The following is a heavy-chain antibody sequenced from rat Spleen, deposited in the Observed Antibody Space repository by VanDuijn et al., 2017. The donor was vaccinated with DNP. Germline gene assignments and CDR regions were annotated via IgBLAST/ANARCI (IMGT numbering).Heavy chain of an antibody. CDR2: ISYSGGT. J-gene: IGHJ2*01. V-gene: IGHV3-1*01. Sequence: EVQLQESGPGLVKPSQSLSLTCSVTGYSITSSYRWNWIRKFPGNKMEWVGHISYSGGTSYNPSLKSRISITRDTSKNLFFLHLDSVTTEDTATYYCARWVWYFDYWGQGIIVTVSS. CDR3: ARWVWYFDY. CDR1: GYSITSSY.